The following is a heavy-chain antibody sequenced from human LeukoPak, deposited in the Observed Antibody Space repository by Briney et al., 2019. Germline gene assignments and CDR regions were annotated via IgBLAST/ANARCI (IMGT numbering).Heavy chain of an antibody. V-gene: IGHV3-21*01. Sequence: GGSLRLSCAASGFTFSSYSMNWVRQAPGKGLEWVSSISSSSSYIYYADSVKGRFTISRDNAKNSLYLQMNSLRAEDTAVYYCARDPPRFNSSGWYVLFDINYYYYGMDVWGQGTTVTVSS. CDR2: ISSSSSYI. CDR3: ARDPPRFNSSGWYVLFDINYYYYGMDV. J-gene: IGHJ6*02. D-gene: IGHD6-19*01. CDR1: GFTFSSYS.